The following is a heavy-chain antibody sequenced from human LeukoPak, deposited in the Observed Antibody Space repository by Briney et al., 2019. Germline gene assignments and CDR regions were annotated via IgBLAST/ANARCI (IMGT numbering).Heavy chain of an antibody. J-gene: IGHJ4*02. CDR2: LRGNGDT. V-gene: IGHV3-23*01. Sequence: GFLKLFLPGFGIHLHKLCNKLVREGPGRGVEWVSSLRGNGDTFYADSVKGRFTLSRDDSRNTVYLQLNNLRVEDTAVYYCAKASWVSNADAVLWGQGTVVTVSS. CDR3: AKASWVSNADAVL. CDR1: IHLHKLC. D-gene: IGHD1-1*01.